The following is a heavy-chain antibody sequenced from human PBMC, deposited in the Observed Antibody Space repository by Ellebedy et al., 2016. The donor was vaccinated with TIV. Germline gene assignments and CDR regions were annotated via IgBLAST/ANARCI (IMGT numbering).Heavy chain of an antibody. V-gene: IGHV1-18*04. D-gene: IGHD3-10*01. CDR1: GYTFTNYG. CDR2: ISAHNGNT. Sequence: AASVKVSCKASGYTFTNYGITWVRQAPGQGLEWMGWISAHNGNTIYAQKFQGRVTMTTDTPTSTAYMEMRSLRSDDTAQFYCTRDWPYHDSGTVKGWFDAWGQGTLVTVSS. CDR3: TRDWPYHDSGTVKGWFDA. J-gene: IGHJ5*02.